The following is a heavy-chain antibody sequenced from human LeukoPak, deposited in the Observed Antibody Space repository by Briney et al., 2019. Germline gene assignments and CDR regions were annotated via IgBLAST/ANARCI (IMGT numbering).Heavy chain of an antibody. V-gene: IGHV5-51*01. CDR3: ARRYCSGGSCYFVDY. D-gene: IGHD2-15*01. J-gene: IGHJ4*02. CDR2: IYPGDSDA. CDR1: GYNFPTYW. Sequence: KGGEFLKISCKGSGYNFPTYWIGWVRQMPGKGLEWMGSIYPGDSDARYSPSFQGQVTISADKSISTAYLQWSSLKASDTAMYYCARRYCSGGSCYFVDYWGQGTLVTVSS.